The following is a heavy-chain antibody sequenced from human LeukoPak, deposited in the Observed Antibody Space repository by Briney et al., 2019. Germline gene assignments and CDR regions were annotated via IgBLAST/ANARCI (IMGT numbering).Heavy chain of an antibody. D-gene: IGHD3/OR15-3a*01. CDR3: ARSQFFDGDYIDY. Sequence: PGGSLRLSCAASGFTFSSYWMHWVRHAPGKGLVWVSRINSDGSSTSYADSVKGRFTISRDNAKNTLYLQMNSLRAEDTAVYYCARSQFFDGDYIDYWGQGTLVTVSS. CDR1: GFTFSSYW. CDR2: INSDGSST. J-gene: IGHJ4*02. V-gene: IGHV3-74*01.